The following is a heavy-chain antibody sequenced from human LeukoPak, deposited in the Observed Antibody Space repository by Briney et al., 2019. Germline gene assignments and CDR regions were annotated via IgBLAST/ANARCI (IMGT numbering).Heavy chain of an antibody. V-gene: IGHV3-9*01. CDR1: GFTFDDYA. CDR2: ISWNSGSK. D-gene: IGHD6-19*01. J-gene: IGHJ4*02. Sequence: GGSLRLSCAASGFTFDDYAMHWVRQAPGKGLEWVSGISWNSGSKGYADSVKGRFTISRDNAKNSLYLQMNSLRPDDTALYYCAKVVAGIGWSSFDYWGQGTLVTVSS. CDR3: AKVVAGIGWSSFDY.